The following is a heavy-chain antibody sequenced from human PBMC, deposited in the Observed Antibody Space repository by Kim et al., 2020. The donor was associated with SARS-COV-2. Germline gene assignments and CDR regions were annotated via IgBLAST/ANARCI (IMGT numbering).Heavy chain of an antibody. J-gene: IGHJ4*02. CDR1: GFTFSSYS. CDR3: ARRGAGSYGYLDEAPDY. V-gene: IGHV3-21*01. CDR2: ISSSSSYI. D-gene: IGHD5-18*01. Sequence: GGSLRLSCAASGFTFSSYSMNWVRQAPGKGLEWVSSISSSSSYIYYADSVKGRFTISRDNAKNSLYLQMNSLRAEDTAVYYCARRGAGSYGYLDEAPDYWGQGTLVTVSS.